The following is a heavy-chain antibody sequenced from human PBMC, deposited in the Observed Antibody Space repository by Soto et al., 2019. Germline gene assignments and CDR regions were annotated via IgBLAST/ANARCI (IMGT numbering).Heavy chain of an antibody. V-gene: IGHV3-30*18. Sequence: QVQLVESGGGVVQPGRSLRLSCAASGFTFSSYGMHWVRQALGKGLEWVAVISYDGSNKYYADSVKGRFTISRDNSKNTLYLQMNSLRAEDTAVYYCAKEYCSGGSCSDFDYWGQGALVTVSS. CDR1: GFTFSSYG. CDR3: AKEYCSGGSCSDFDY. D-gene: IGHD2-15*01. CDR2: ISYDGSNK. J-gene: IGHJ4*02.